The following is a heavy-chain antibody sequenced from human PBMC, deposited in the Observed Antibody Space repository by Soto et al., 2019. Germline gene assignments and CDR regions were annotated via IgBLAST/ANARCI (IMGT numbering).Heavy chain of an antibody. Sequence: QVQLVQSGAEVKKPGSSVKVSCKASGGSFRAFAITWVRQAPGQGLEWVGGIIALFGTTNYAQKFHGRVTITADEPTSTAYMELSSLRPEDTAVYYCARTACSGIDCSDYIYYGMDVWGQGTAVAVSS. CDR3: ARTACSGIDCSDYIYYGMDV. CDR2: IIALFGTT. J-gene: IGHJ6*02. CDR1: GGSFRAFA. V-gene: IGHV1-69*01. D-gene: IGHD2-15*01.